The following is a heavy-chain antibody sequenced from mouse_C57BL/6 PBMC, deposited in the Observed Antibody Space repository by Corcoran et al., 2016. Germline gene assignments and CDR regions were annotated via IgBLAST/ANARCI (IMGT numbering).Heavy chain of an antibody. CDR1: GYTFTEYY. D-gene: IGHD1-1*01. CDR3: ARNHYYGSSYVFAY. CDR2: INPNNGGT. V-gene: IGHV1-26*01. J-gene: IGHJ3*01. Sequence: EVQLQQSGPELVQPGASVKITCKATGYTFTEYYMTWVKQSHGKSIEWIGDINPNNGGTSYNQKFKGKATLTVDKSSSTAYMELRSLTSEDSAVYYCARNHYYGSSYVFAYWGQGTLVTVSA.